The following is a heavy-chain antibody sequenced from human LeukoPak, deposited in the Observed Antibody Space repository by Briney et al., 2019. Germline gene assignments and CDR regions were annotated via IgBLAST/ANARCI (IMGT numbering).Heavy chain of an antibody. V-gene: IGHV3-23*01. Sequence: PGGSLRLSCAASGFTFSSYAMSWVRQAPGKGLEWVSAISGSGGSTYYADSLKGRCTISRDNSKKTMYLQMNSLRAEDTAVSYCAKELLGYSYGYGVYNWFDPWGQGTLVTVSS. CDR2: ISGSGGST. CDR3: AKELLGYSYGYGVYNWFDP. J-gene: IGHJ5*02. CDR1: GFTFSSYA. D-gene: IGHD5-18*01.